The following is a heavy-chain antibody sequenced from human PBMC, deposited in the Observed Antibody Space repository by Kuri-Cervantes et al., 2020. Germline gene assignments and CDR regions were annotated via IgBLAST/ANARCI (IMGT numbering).Heavy chain of an antibody. CDR1: GFTFSGAW. CDR2: IKQDGSEK. J-gene: IGHJ6*03. V-gene: IGHV3-7*01. CDR3: AKQWRYNYYYYYMDV. Sequence: ETLSLSCAASGFTFSGAWMSWVRQAPGKGLEWVANIKQDGSEKYYVDSVKGRFTISRDNAKNSLYLQMNSLRAEDTAVYYCAKQWRYNYYYYYMDVWGKGTTVTVSS. D-gene: IGHD6-19*01.